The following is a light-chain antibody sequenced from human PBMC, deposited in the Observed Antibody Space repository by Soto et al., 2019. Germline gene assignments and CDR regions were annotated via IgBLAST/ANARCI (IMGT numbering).Light chain of an antibody. Sequence: QSALTQPPSASGTPGQRVTISCSGSSSNIGSNTVNWYHHLPGTAPKILIYNNDQRPSGVPDRFSGSKSGTSAFLAISGLQSEDEADYYCAAWDDSLNGPVFGGGTKLTVL. J-gene: IGLJ3*02. V-gene: IGLV1-44*01. CDR3: AAWDDSLNGPV. CDR1: SSNIGSNT. CDR2: NND.